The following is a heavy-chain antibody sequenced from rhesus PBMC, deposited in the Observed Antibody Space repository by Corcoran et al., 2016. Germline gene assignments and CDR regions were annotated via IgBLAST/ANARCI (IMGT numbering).Heavy chain of an antibody. CDR1: GYTFTAHY. J-gene: IGHJ4*01. CDR3: ARGSGYYGLDY. D-gene: IGHD2-21*01. CDR2: VAPEDGEA. Sequence: EVQLLQSGAEVKKPGASVTISGQASGYTFTAHYLNWVRQAPGKGLEWMGRVAPEDGEADYAQKFQDRVTIIADMSTDTAYMELSSLRSEDTAVYYCARGSGYYGLDYWGQGVLVTVSS. V-gene: IGHV1-111*02.